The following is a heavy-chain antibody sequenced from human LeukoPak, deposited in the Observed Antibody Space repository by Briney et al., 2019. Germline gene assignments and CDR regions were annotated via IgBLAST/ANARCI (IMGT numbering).Heavy chain of an antibody. D-gene: IGHD3-16*01. CDR1: GGTFSNYA. CDR3: ARALYDYVSHGVPFDI. Sequence: ASVKVSCKASGGTFSNYAISWVRQAPGQGLEWMGGIIPIFGTANYAQKFQGRVTITADKSTSTAYMELSSLRSEDTAVYYCARALYDYVSHGVPFDIWGQGTMVTVSS. J-gene: IGHJ3*02. CDR2: IIPIFGTA. V-gene: IGHV1-69*06.